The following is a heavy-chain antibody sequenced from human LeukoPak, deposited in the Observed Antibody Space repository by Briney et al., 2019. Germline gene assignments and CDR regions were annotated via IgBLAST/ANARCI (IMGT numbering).Heavy chain of an antibody. CDR1: GFTVSSNY. J-gene: IGHJ3*02. Sequence: GGSLRLSCVASGFTVSSNYMSWVRQAPGKGLEWVSVIYSGGSTYYADSVKGRFTIPRDNSKNTLYLQMNSLRAEDTAVYYCARGYYDILTGYYPDAFDIWGQGTMVTVSS. V-gene: IGHV3-53*01. CDR3: ARGYYDILTGYYPDAFDI. D-gene: IGHD3-9*01. CDR2: IYSGGST.